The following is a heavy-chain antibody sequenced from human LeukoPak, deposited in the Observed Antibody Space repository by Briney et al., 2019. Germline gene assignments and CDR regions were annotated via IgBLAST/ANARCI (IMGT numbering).Heavy chain of an antibody. D-gene: IGHD3-10*01. J-gene: IGHJ6*03. CDR1: GFTFSSYA. CDR2: ISSKGGST. CDR3: ARGRKSYGSGSYYDNYYYMDV. V-gene: IGHV3-64*01. Sequence: GGSLRISCAASGFTFSSYAMHWVRQAPGKGLEYVSAISSKGGSTYYANSVKGRFTISRDNSKNTLYLQMGSLRAEDMAVYYCARGRKSYGSGSYYDNYYYMDVWGKGTTVTVSS.